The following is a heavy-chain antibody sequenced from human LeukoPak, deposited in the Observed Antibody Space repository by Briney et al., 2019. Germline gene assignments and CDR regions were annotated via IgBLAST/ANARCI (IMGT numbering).Heavy chain of an antibody. D-gene: IGHD2-21*02. CDR3: VKARMPHCGTDCLES. J-gene: IGHJ4*02. Sequence: GESLRLSCAASGFTFSNYGMSWVRQAPGKGLEWVSVIRGSGGGTYYADTVKGRFTISRDNSKNTVYLQMNSLRAEDTAVYYCVKARMPHCGTDCLESWGQGTLVTVSS. CDR1: GFTFSNYG. V-gene: IGHV3-23*01. CDR2: IRGSGGGT.